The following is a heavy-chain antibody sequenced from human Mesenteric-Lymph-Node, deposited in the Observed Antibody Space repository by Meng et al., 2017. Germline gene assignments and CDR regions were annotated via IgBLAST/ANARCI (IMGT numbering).Heavy chain of an antibody. J-gene: IGHJ4*02. D-gene: IGHD2-2*01. CDR2: INPNSRGT. CDR3: AILGYERGDAEEVPAV. CDR1: GNAFSDYY. V-gene: IGHV1-2*06. Sequence: HVPLVQTGTEMTKPWASVKVSCKVSGNAFSDYYLHWGRQAPGLGLEWMGRINPNSRGTNYAQRFQGRVTMTRDTSISTAYLELTRLTSDDTAVYYCAILGYERGDAEEVPAVWGQGSLVTVSS.